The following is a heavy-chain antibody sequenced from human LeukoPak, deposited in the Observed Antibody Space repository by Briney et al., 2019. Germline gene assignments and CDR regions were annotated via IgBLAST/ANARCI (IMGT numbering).Heavy chain of an antibody. CDR1: GFTFSSYS. CDR2: ISSSSSYI. CDR3: ARGGSSTTYAFDI. D-gene: IGHD2-2*01. V-gene: IGHV3-21*01. J-gene: IGHJ3*02. Sequence: GGSLRLSCAASGFTFSSYSMNWVRQAPGKGLEWVSSISSSSSYIYYADSLKGRFTISRDNAKNSLYLQMNSLRAEDTAVYYCARGGSSTTYAFDIWGQGTMVTVSS.